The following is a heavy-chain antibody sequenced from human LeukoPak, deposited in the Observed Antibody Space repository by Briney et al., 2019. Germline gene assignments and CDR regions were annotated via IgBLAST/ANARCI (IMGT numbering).Heavy chain of an antibody. D-gene: IGHD2-2*01. V-gene: IGHV1-69*04. CDR3: ARDRGNKIVVVPAAILGMDV. J-gene: IGHJ6*02. CDR1: GGTFISYA. Sequence: SATVSCKASGGTFISYAISWVRQAPGQGLEWMGRIIPILGIANYAQKFQGRVTITADKSTSTAYMELSSLRSEDTAVYYCARDRGNKIVVVPAAILGMDVWGQGTTVTVSS. CDR2: IIPILGIA.